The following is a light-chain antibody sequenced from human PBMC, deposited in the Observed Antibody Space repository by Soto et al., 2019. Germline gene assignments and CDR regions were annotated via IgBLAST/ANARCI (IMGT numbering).Light chain of an antibody. Sequence: DIQMTQSPSTLSASVGDRVTITCRASQTISTLLAWYQQRPGKAPNLLIYKASSLASGVPSRFSGSGSGTEFTLTISSLQPDDFATYFCQQYSTYPWTFGPGTKVEVK. CDR1: QTISTL. CDR2: KAS. J-gene: IGKJ1*01. CDR3: QQYSTYPWT. V-gene: IGKV1-5*03.